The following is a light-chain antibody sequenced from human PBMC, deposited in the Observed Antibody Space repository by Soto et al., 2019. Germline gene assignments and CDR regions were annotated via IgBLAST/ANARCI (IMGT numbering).Light chain of an antibody. CDR1: SSNIGAGHE. CDR3: QSYDASLAWV. V-gene: IGLV1-40*01. J-gene: IGLJ3*02. CDR2: SHR. Sequence: QPVLTQPPSVSGTLGQRVVIPCAGNSSNIGAGHEVHWYQQFPGRGPKLLIFSHRSRPSGVPDRFSGSKSGASASLAISRLQPEDESTYFCQSYDASLAWVFGGGTKLTVL.